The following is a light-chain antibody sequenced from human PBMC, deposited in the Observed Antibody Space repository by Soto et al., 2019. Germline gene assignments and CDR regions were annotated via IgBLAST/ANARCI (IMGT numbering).Light chain of an antibody. V-gene: IGKV3D-15*02. CDR3: KKYGYTPRT. CDR2: GAS. J-gene: IGKJ1*01. CDR1: QSVSSN. Sequence: IVLQESPATLSVSPGAGAALSCRASQSVSSNLAWHQQRPGQATRLLIYGASTRATGVPARFSGGGSGTEFTLTITSLQSEEFAVYYCKKYGYTPRTVGKGTKVDIK.